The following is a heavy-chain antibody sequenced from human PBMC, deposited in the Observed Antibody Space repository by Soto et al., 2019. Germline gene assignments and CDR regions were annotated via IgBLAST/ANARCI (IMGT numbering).Heavy chain of an antibody. CDR2: INHSGST. V-gene: IGHV4-34*01. J-gene: IGHJ6*02. D-gene: IGHD6-13*01. CDR3: ARGVAAADYYYGMDV. CDR1: GGSFSGYY. Sequence: SETLSLTCAVYGGSFSGYYWSWIRQPPGKGLEWIGEINHSGSTNYNPSLKSRVTISVDTSKNQFSLKLSSVTAADTAVYYCARGVAAADYYYGMDVWGQGTTVTVSS.